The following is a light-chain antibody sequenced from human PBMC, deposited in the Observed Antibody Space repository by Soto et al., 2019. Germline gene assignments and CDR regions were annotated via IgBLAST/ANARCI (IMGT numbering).Light chain of an antibody. J-gene: IGKJ1*01. CDR2: KAS. CDR3: QQYNRHST. CDR1: HNILNW. Sequence: DIQMTQSPSSLSASVGDTVTISCRASHNILNWLAWYQQKPGKAPKLLIYKASSLQSGVPSRFRGGGSGTEFTLTINSLQPDDFATYYCQQYNRHSTFGQGTKVEI. V-gene: IGKV1-5*03.